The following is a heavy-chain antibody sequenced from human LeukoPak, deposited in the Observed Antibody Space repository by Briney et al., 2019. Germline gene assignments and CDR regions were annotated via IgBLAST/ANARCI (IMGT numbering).Heavy chain of an antibody. Sequence: GGSLRLSCAASGFTFSSYAMSWVRQAPGKGLEWVSAISGSGGSTYYADSVKGRFTISRDNSKNTLYLQMNSLRAEDTAVYYCAKGRPDSGYDYLRNAFDIWGQGTMVTVPS. J-gene: IGHJ3*02. D-gene: IGHD5-12*01. CDR2: ISGSGGST. CDR3: AKGRPDSGYDYLRNAFDI. CDR1: GFTFSSYA. V-gene: IGHV3-23*01.